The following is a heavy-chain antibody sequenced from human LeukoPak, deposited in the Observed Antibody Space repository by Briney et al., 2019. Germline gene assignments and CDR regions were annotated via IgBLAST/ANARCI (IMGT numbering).Heavy chain of an antibody. Sequence: GGSLRLSCAASGFSFMGFAMNWVRQAPGEGLQWVSTVSGSSGSAFYADSVRGRFIISRDNHNNVVYLQMDSLRVEDTAVYYCAKGSKGYGSGSHDYWGRGTQVTVSS. V-gene: IGHV3-23*01. CDR3: AKGSKGYGSGSHDY. D-gene: IGHD3-10*01. CDR1: GFSFMGFA. J-gene: IGHJ4*02. CDR2: VSGSSGSA.